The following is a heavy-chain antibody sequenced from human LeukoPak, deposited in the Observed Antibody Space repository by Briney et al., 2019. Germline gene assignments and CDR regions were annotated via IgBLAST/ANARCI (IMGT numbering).Heavy chain of an antibody. CDR1: GGSVSSLY. D-gene: IGHD5-12*01. V-gene: IGHV4-59*02. CDR2: AYSTGGA. CDR3: ARSYGGYVLDE. J-gene: IGHJ4*02. Sequence: SETLSLTCIVTGGSVSSLYWHWIRQSPEKGLEWIGYAYSTGGAKYNPSLKNRVTMSFDTPKNHFSLKLTSVTAADTAVYFCARSYGGYVLDEWGQGTLVVVSS.